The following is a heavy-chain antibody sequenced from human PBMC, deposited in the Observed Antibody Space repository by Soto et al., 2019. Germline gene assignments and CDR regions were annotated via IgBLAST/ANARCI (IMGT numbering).Heavy chain of an antibody. CDR2: ISSSSSTI. J-gene: IGHJ4*02. CDR3: ARGPQMYAYYDSSPLNNPFDF. D-gene: IGHD3-22*01. Sequence: PGGSLRLSCAASGFTFSSYSMNWVRQAPGKGLEWVSYISSSSSTIYYADSVKGRFTISRDNAKNSLYLQMNSLRAEDTAVYYCARGPQMYAYYDSSPLNNPFDFWGQGTLVTVSS. CDR1: GFTFSSYS. V-gene: IGHV3-48*01.